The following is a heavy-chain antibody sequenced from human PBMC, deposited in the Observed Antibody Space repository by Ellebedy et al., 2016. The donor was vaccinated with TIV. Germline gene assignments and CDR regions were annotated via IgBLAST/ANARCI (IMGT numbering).Heavy chain of an antibody. Sequence: GESLKISCAASGFTFSTYWMSWVRQAPGKGLEWVANMNQVGSEQYYVDSGKGRFTISGDNAKRSLYLQMNSLRAEDTAVYYCARDPNSPGDTGYGDYWGQGAVITVSS. V-gene: IGHV3-7*03. CDR1: GFTFSTYW. CDR3: ARDPNSPGDTGYGDY. D-gene: IGHD5-12*01. CDR2: MNQVGSEQ. J-gene: IGHJ4*02.